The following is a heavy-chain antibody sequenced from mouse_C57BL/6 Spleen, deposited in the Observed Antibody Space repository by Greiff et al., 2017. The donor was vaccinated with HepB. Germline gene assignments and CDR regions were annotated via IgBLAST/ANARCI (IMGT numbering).Heavy chain of an antibody. Sequence: EVMLVESGGDLVKPGGSLKLSCAASGFTFSSYGMSWVRQTPDKRLEWVATISSGGSYTYYPDSVKGRFTISRDNAKNTLYLQMSSLKSEDTAMYYCARLTTVVAPYYYAMDYWGQGTSVTVSS. J-gene: IGHJ4*01. CDR3: ARLTTVVAPYYYAMDY. CDR1: GFTFSSYG. CDR2: ISSGGSYT. V-gene: IGHV5-6*01. D-gene: IGHD1-1*01.